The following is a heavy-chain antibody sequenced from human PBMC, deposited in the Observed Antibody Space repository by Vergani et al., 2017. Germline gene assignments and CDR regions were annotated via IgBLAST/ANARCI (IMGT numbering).Heavy chain of an antibody. J-gene: IGHJ6*02. D-gene: IGHD6-13*01. CDR2: INTNTGNP. V-gene: IGHV7-4-1*02. CDR1: GYTFTDYY. Sequence: QVQLVQSGAEVKKPGASVRVSCKASGYTFTDYYVHWVRQAPGEGLQWMGWINTNTGNPTYAQGFTGRFVFSLDTSVSTAYLQISSLKAEDTAVYYCARGYSSSWYRVYYYGMDVWGQGTTVTVSS. CDR3: ARGYSSSWYRVYYYGMDV.